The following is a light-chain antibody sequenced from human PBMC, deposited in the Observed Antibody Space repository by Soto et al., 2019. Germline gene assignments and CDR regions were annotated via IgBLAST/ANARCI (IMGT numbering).Light chain of an antibody. Sequence: DIVMTQSPDSLAVSLGERATINCKSSQSVLYSSNNKNYLAWYQQKPGQPPKLLIYWASTRESGVPDRFSGSGSGTDFTLTISGLQAEDVAVYYCQHYYSNPPTFGQGTKVEIK. CDR1: QSVLYSSNNKNY. V-gene: IGKV4-1*01. J-gene: IGKJ1*01. CDR3: QHYYSNPPT. CDR2: WAS.